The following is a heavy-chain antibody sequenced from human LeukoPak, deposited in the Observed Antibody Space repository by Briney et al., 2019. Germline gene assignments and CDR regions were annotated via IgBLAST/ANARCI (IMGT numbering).Heavy chain of an antibody. CDR1: GFTFSSYT. CDR3: ARFAAGGSYYYYMDV. CDR2: IGTSSTTI. J-gene: IGHJ6*03. Sequence: GGSLRLSCAASGFTFSSYTMNWVRQPPGKGLEWVSNIGTSSTTIYYADSVKGRFTISRDNAKNSLYLQMNSLRADDTAVYYCARFAAGGSYYYYMDVWGKGTTFTVSS. V-gene: IGHV3-48*01. D-gene: IGHD6-25*01.